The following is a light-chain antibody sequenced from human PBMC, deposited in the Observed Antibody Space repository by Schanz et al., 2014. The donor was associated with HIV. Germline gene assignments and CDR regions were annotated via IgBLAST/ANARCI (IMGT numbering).Light chain of an antibody. CDR3: SSYTSISTPIYV. V-gene: IGLV2-14*03. CDR2: NVS. CDR1: SSDIGANNF. Sequence: QSALAQPASVSGSPGQSITISCSGTSSDIGANNFVSWYQQQPGKAPKLLIYNVSSRPSGVSVRFSGSKSDNTASLTISGLQAEDEADYYCSSYTSISTPIYVFGTGTKLTVL. J-gene: IGLJ1*01.